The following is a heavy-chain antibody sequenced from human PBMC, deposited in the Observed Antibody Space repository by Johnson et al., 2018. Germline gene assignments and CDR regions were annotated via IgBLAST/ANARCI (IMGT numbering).Heavy chain of an antibody. CDR2: LNADGTT. V-gene: IGHV3-53*01. CDR1: GITVSYEY. J-gene: IGHJ6*02. D-gene: IGHD2-21*02. CDR3: ARDRREVTMIPPKRFYYYYYGMDV. Sequence: VQLGQSGGGLIQPGESLRLCCAASGITVSYEYMTWVRQAPGKGLEWLSTLNADGTTYYADSVQGRFTISRDDSKNTVYLQLNRLSLEETAVYYCARDRREVTMIPPKRFYYYYYGMDVWGQGTSVIVSS.